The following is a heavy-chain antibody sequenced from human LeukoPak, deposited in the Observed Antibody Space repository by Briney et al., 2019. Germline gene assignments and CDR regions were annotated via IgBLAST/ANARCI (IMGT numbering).Heavy chain of an antibody. J-gene: IGHJ6*03. CDR3: AKVAGTTPNHYYYYLDV. Sequence: ASVKVSCKASGYIFIGYYMHWVRQAPGQGLEWMGWINPYSGDTNYAQKFQGRVTMTRDTSISTAHMELSGLISDDTAVYYCAKVAGTTPNHYYYYLDVWGRGTTVTVSS. D-gene: IGHD1-1*01. V-gene: IGHV1-2*02. CDR1: GYIFIGYY. CDR2: INPYSGDT.